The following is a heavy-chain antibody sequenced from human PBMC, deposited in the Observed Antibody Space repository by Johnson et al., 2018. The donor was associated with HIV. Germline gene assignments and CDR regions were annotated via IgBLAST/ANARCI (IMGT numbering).Heavy chain of an antibody. CDR3: ASYSSSDAFDI. Sequence: EVQLVESGGGVVQPGRSLRLSCAASGFTFSDYYMSWIRQAPGKGLEWVSVIYSGGSTYYADSVKGRFTISRDNSKNTLYLQMNSLRAEDTAVYFCASYSSSDAFDIWGQGTMVIVSS. CDR2: IYSGGST. J-gene: IGHJ3*02. D-gene: IGHD6-6*01. V-gene: IGHV3-66*01. CDR1: GFTFSDYY.